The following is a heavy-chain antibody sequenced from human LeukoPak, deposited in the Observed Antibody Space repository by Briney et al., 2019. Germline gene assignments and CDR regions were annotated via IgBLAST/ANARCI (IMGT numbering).Heavy chain of an antibody. Sequence: PSETLSLTCTVSGGSISSYYWSWIRQPPGKGLEWIGYIYYSGSTNYNPSLKSRVTISVDTSKNQFSLKLSSVTAADTAVYYCARHSRPSSMVRGVIGFDYWGQGTLVTVSS. J-gene: IGHJ4*02. CDR2: IYYSGST. CDR3: ARHSRPSSMVRGVIGFDY. CDR1: GGSISSYY. V-gene: IGHV4-59*08. D-gene: IGHD3-10*01.